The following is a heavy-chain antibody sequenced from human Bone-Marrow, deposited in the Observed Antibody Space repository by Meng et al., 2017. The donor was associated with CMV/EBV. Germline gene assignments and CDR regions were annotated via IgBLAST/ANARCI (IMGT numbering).Heavy chain of an antibody. V-gene: IGHV3-23*01. CDR2: ISGSGGST. J-gene: IGHJ6*02. CDR3: AKLGSGYDYYYYGMDV. D-gene: IGHD5-12*01. CDR1: FTFSSYA. Sequence: FTFSSYAMSWVRQAPGKGREWVSAISGSGGSTYYADSVKGRFTISRDNSKNTLYLQMNSLRAEDTAVYYCAKLGSGYDYYYYGMDVWGRGTTVTVSS.